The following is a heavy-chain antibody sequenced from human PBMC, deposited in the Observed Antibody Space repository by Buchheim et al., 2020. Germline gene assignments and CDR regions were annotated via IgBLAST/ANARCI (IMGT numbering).Heavy chain of an antibody. D-gene: IGHD2-2*02. Sequence: QVQLVQSGAEVKKPGSSVKVSCKASGDTFRSHAISWVRQAPGQGLQWMGGIIPMFGKPNYAQKFQGRVTISADESTSTAYMELSSLRSEDTAVYYCAAYTNDRGAYDRWPGYYFYYIMDVWGQGTT. CDR3: AAYTNDRGAYDRWPGYYFYYIMDV. V-gene: IGHV1-69*01. CDR2: IIPMFGKP. CDR1: GDTFRSHA. J-gene: IGHJ6*02.